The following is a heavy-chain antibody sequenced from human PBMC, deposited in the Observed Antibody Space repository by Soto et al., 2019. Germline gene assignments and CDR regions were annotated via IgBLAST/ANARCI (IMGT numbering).Heavy chain of an antibody. CDR2: INHSGST. CDR3: ARRPQGYCSGGSCYYFDY. CDR1: GGSFSGYY. J-gene: IGHJ4*02. Sequence: QVQLQQWGAGLLKPSETLSLTCAVYGGSFSGYYWSWIRQPPGKGLEWIGEINHSGSTNYNPSLKSRVTISVDTSKNQFSLKLSSVTAADTAVYYCARRPQGYCSGGSCYYFDYWGQGTLVTVSS. V-gene: IGHV4-34*01. D-gene: IGHD2-15*01.